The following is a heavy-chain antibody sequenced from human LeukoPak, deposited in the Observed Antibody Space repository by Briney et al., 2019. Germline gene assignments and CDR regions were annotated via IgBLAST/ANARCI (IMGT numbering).Heavy chain of an antibody. CDR1: GYSFTSYW. CDR2: IDPSDSYT. Sequence: GESLRISCKGSGYSFTSYWISWVRQMPGKGLEWMGRIDPSDSYTNYSPSFQGHVTISADKSISTAYLQWSSLKASDTAMYYCARGRYSGTYLSYFDYWAQGTLVTVSS. D-gene: IGHD1-26*01. J-gene: IGHJ4*02. CDR3: ARGRYSGTYLSYFDY. V-gene: IGHV5-10-1*01.